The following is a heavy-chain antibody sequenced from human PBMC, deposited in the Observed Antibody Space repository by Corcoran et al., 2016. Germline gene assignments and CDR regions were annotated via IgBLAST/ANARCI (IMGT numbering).Heavy chain of an antibody. D-gene: IGHD3-22*01. V-gene: IGHV6-1*01. CDR3: ARDRGPLGITMIGGMDV. J-gene: IGHJ6*02. CDR2: TYYRSKWYN. CDR1: GDSVSSNSAA. Sequence: QVQLQQSGPGLVKPSQTLSLTCAISGDSVSSNSAAWNWIRQSPSRGLEWLGRTYYRSKWYNDYAVSVKSRITINPDTSKNQFSLQLNSVTPEDTDVYYCARDRGPLGITMIGGMDVWGQGTTVTVSS.